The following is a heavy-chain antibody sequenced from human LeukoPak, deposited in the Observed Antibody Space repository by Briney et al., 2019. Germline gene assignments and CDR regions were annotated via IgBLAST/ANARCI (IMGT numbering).Heavy chain of an antibody. CDR2: ISDSGGST. D-gene: IGHD3-10*01. CDR3: ATNPRLPYGSERIDY. J-gene: IGHJ4*02. V-gene: IGHV3-23*01. Sequence: HPGGSLRLSCAASGFTFSSYGMSWVRQAPGKGLEWVSAISDSGGSTYYADSVKGRFIISRDNSQNTLFLQMNSLRAEDTAVYYCATNPRLPYGSERIDYWGQGTLVTVSS. CDR1: GFTFSSYG.